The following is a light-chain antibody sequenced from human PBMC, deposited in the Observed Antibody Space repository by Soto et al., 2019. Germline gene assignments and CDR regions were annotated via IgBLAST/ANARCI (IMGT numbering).Light chain of an antibody. V-gene: IGLV2-23*01. Sequence: QSALTQPASVSGSPGQSVTISCTGTSSDFGSYKFVSWYQHHPGTVPKVIIYETSKRPSGVSDRFSGSKSGNTASLTISGLQAEDEADYYCFSCTSTNTHVFGSGTKLTVL. J-gene: IGLJ1*01. CDR1: SSDFGSYKF. CDR3: FSCTSTNTHV. CDR2: ETS.